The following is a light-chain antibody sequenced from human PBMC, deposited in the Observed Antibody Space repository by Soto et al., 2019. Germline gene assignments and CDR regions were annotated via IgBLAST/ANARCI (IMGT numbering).Light chain of an antibody. CDR3: CSYAGSITYV. V-gene: IGLV2-23*02. CDR1: SSDVGGDNL. J-gene: IGLJ1*01. CDR2: EVS. Sequence: QPVLTQPAPVSGAPGQSITISCTGTSSDVGGDNLVSWYQQHPGKAPKFIIYEVSQRPAGVSYRFSGSKSGNTAYLTISGLQAEDEADYYCCSYAGSITYVFGTGTKVTVL.